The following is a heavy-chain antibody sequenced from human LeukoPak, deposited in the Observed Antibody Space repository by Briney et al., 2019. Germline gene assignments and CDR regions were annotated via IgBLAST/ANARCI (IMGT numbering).Heavy chain of an antibody. CDR1: GFTFSSYS. J-gene: IGHJ4*02. CDR2: ISSSSSYI. D-gene: IGHD3-10*01. V-gene: IGHV3-21*01. CDR3: ARGYHYYGSGILDY. Sequence: GGSLRLSRAASGFTFSSYSMNWVRQAPGKGLEWVSSISSSSSYIYYADSVKGRFTISRDNAKNSLYLQMNSLRAEDTAVYYCARGYHYYGSGILDYWGQGTLVTVSS.